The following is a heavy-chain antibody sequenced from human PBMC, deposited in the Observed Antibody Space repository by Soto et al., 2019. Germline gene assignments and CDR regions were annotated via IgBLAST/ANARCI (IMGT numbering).Heavy chain of an antibody. J-gene: IGHJ4*02. V-gene: IGHV5-51*01. D-gene: IGHD1-26*01. CDR3: ATHRGYSGSYIFDY. CDR1: GYSFTSYW. Sequence: GESLKVSCRGSGYSFTSYWIGWVRQMHGKGLEWMGIIYPGDSDTRYSPSFQGQVTISADKSISTAYLQWSSLKASDTAMYYCATHRGYSGSYIFDYWGQGTLVTVSS. CDR2: IYPGDSDT.